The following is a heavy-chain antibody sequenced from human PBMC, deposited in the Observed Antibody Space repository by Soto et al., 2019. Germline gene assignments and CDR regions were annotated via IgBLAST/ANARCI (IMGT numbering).Heavy chain of an antibody. V-gene: IGHV4-59*01. CDR2: MYYSGNV. CDR3: AREYPVHSAYLDY. D-gene: IGHD1-26*01. J-gene: IGHJ4*02. CDR1: GASISSYY. Sequence: QVQLQESGPGLVKPSETLSLTCTGSGASISSYYWSWIRQSPEKGLEWVGYMYYSGNVNYSPSLRSQVTIPVDTSTTQFSLNLNFMTAADTAVYYFAREYPVHSAYLDYWSQGILVTVSS.